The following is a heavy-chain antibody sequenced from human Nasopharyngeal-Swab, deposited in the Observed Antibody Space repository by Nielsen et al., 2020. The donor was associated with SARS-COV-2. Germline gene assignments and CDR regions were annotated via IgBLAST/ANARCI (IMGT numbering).Heavy chain of an antibody. CDR2: ISFQSGSV. CDR1: GFTFDDYA. D-gene: IGHD3-9*01. CDR3: AKDMYDILTGHNFDS. V-gene: IGHV3-9*01. Sequence: SLKISCAASGFTFDDYAMHWVRQPPGKVLQWVAGISFQSGSVGYATSVKGRFTISRDNAKNSLYLQMNSLRVEDSAFYYCAKDMYDILTGHNFDSWGQGTLVTVSS. J-gene: IGHJ4*02.